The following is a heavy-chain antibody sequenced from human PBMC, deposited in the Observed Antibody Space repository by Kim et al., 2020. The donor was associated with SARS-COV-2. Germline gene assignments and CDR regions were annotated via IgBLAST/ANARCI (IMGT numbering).Heavy chain of an antibody. J-gene: IGHJ6*03. Sequence: GESLKISCKGSGYSFTSYWIGWVRQMPGKGLEWMGIIYPGDSDTRYSPSFQGQVTISADKSISTAYLQWSSLKASDTAMYYCARITVPAATYYYYYYMDVWGKGNTVTVSS. CDR3: ARITVPAATYYYYYYMDV. D-gene: IGHD2-2*01. CDR1: GYSFTSYW. CDR2: IYPGDSDT. V-gene: IGHV5-51*01.